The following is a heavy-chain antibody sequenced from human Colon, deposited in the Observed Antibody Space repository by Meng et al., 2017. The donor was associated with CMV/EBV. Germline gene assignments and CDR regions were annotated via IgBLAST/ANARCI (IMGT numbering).Heavy chain of an antibody. CDR1: GFPFSHFI. CDR2: ISPSGDFT. V-gene: IGHV3-21*01. D-gene: IGHD1-26*01. J-gene: IGHJ5*02. CDR3: ARDFKVGRP. Sequence: GGSLRLSCAASGFPFSHFIMNWVRQAPGKGLEWVSSISPSGDFTYYGDSVKGRFTVSRDNSKNLLYLQMNSLTADDTAVYFCARDFKVGRPWGQGTLVTVSS.